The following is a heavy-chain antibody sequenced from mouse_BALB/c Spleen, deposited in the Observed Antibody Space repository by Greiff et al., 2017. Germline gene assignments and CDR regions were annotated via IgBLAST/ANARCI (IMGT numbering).Heavy chain of an antibody. D-gene: IGHD2-14*01. Sequence: EVKLLESGPGLVKPSQSLSLTCTVTGYSITSDYAWNWLRQFPGNKLEWMGYISYSGSTSYKPSLKSRISITRDTSKNQFFLQLNSVTTEDTATYYCARISRYGDYYAMDDWGQGTSVTVSS. V-gene: IGHV3-2*02. J-gene: IGHJ4*01. CDR1: GYSITSDYA. CDR2: ISYSGST. CDR3: ARISRYGDYYAMDD.